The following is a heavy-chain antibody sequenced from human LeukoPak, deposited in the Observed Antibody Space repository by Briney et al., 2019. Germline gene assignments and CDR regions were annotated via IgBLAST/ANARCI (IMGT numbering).Heavy chain of an antibody. CDR1: GYSISSGYY. D-gene: IGHD6-13*01. J-gene: IGHJ3*02. CDR3: ARHTGYSSSWHAFDI. CDR2: IYHSGST. V-gene: IGHV4-38-2*02. Sequence: PSETLTLTCTVSGYSISSGYYWGWIRQPAGKGLEWIGCIYHSGSTYYNPSLKSRVTISVNTSKNQFSLKLSSVTAADTAVYYCARHTGYSSSWHAFDIWGQGTMVTVSS.